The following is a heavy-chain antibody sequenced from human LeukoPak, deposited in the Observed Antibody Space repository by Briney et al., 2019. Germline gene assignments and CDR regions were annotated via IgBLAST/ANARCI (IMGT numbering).Heavy chain of an antibody. V-gene: IGHV3-23*01. CDR2: ISDAAGTT. CDR3: AKGEFWSAYYN. CDR1: GFTFSTFA. D-gene: IGHD3-3*01. Sequence: GGSLRLSCAAYGFTFSTFAMNWVRQAPGKGLEWVSTISDAAGTTYYADSVRGRYTISRDNSKNTLYLQMNSLRAEDTAVYYCAKGEFWSAYYNWGQGTLVTVSS. J-gene: IGHJ4*02.